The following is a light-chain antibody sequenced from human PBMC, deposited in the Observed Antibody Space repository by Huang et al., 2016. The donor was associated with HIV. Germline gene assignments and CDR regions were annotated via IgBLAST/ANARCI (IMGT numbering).Light chain of an antibody. CDR1: QSITSAY. V-gene: IGKV3-20*01. J-gene: IGKJ2*01. CDR2: GAS. CDR3: QQYGGSRYT. Sequence: IVLTQSPGTLSLSPGERATLPCTASQSITSAYLAWYQHRPCQAPRLLIYGASNRATDVPDRFSGSGSGTEFTLTISRLEPEDFAVYYCQQYGGSRYTVGRGTNLEIK.